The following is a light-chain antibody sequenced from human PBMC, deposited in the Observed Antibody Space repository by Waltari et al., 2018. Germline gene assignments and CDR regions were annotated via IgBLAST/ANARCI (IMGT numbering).Light chain of an antibody. CDR2: ADS. CDR1: SSNIGTGYH. CDR3: QSYDTTLSGAV. V-gene: IGLV1-40*01. J-gene: IGLJ1*01. Sequence: QSVLTQPPSVSGAPGQRVTISCTWSSSNIGTGYHVTWYQQLPGTGPKLLISADSDRPSGVADRFSGSKSGASVFLAITGLQAEDEGDYYCQSYDTTLSGAVFGTGTKVTVL.